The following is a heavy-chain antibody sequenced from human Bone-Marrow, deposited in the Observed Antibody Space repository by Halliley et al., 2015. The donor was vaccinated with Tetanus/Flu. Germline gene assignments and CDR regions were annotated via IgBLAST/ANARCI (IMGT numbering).Heavy chain of an antibody. Sequence: TISSDIYYADSGKGRNTISRDNAENSLFLRMNSLRAGDSAVYYCAGEFGSSRSKGGWSGMDVWGQGTTVTVSS. D-gene: IGHD6-19*01. V-gene: IGHV3-21*01. CDR3: AGEFGSSRSKGGWSGMDV. CDR2: TISSDI. J-gene: IGHJ6*02.